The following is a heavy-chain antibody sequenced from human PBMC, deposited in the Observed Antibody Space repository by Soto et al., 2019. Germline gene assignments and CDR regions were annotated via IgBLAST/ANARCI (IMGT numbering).Heavy chain of an antibody. CDR2: IYYSGST. Sequence: QVQLQESGPGLVKPSQTLSLTCTVSGGSISTGGYYWTWIRQHPGKGLEWIGYIYYSGSTYYNPSLKSRVTRSVDTSQNQFSLKLSSVTAADTAVYYCARGLSVTLFDNWGQGTLVTVSS. V-gene: IGHV4-31*03. CDR3: ARGLSVTLFDN. CDR1: GGSISTGGYY. J-gene: IGHJ4*02. D-gene: IGHD4-17*01.